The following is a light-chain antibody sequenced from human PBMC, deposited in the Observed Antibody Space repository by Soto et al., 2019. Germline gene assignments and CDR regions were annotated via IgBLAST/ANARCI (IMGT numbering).Light chain of an antibody. J-gene: IGLJ3*02. CDR2: EVS. CDR3: CSYAGSSTGV. V-gene: IGLV2-23*02. CDR1: SSDVGSYNL. Sequence: QSVLTQPASVSGSPGQSITISCTGTSSDVGSYNLVSWYQQHPGKAPKLMIYEVSKRPSGVSNRFSGSKSANTASLTISGLQAEDEADYYCCSYAGSSTGVFGGGTKVTVL.